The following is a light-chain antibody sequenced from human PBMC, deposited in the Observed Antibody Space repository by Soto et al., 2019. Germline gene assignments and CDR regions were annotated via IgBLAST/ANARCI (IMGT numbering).Light chain of an antibody. Sequence: EIVLTQSPATLSLSPGERATLSCRASQSVSSYLAWYQQKPGQAPRLLIYDASNRATGIPARFSGSGSGTDFTLTISSLEPEDFPVYYCQQRSNWVTFGPGTKVDSK. CDR3: QQRSNWVT. CDR1: QSVSSY. CDR2: DAS. V-gene: IGKV3-11*01. J-gene: IGKJ3*01.